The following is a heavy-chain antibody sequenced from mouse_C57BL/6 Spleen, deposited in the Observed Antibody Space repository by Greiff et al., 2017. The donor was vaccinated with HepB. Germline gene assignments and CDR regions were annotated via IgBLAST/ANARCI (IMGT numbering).Heavy chain of an antibody. CDR2: ISSGGSYT. V-gene: IGHV5-6*01. J-gene: IGHJ1*03. D-gene: IGHD1-1*01. Sequence: EVMLVESGGDLVKPGGSLKLSCAASGFTFSSYGMSWVRQTPDKRLEWVATISSGGSYTYYPDSVKGRFTISRDNAKNTLYLQMSSLKSEDTAMYYCARPHYYGSSPHWYFDVWGTGTTVTVSS. CDR1: GFTFSSYG. CDR3: ARPHYYGSSPHWYFDV.